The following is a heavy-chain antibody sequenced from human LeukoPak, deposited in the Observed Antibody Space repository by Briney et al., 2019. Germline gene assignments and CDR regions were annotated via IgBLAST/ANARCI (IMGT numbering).Heavy chain of an antibody. CDR3: ARTSGSYWPAYYFDY. Sequence: SETLSLTRTVPGGSISSHYWSWIRQPPGKGLEWIGYIYYSGSTNYNPSLTSRVTISVDTSKNQSSLKLSSVTAADTAVYYCARTSGSYWPAYYFDYWGQGTLVTVSS. CDR2: IYYSGST. V-gene: IGHV4-59*11. CDR1: GGSISSHY. D-gene: IGHD1-26*01. J-gene: IGHJ4*02.